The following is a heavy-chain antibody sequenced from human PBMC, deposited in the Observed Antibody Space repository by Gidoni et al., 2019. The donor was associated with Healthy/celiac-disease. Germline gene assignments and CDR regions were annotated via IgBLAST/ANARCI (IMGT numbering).Heavy chain of an antibody. J-gene: IGHJ4*02. Sequence: EVQLVESGGGLVKPGGSLRLSCAASGFTFSSYSMNWVRQAPGKGLEGVSSISSSSSYIYYADSVKGRITISRDNAKNSLYLQMNSLRAEDTAVYYCATTRSFYSNGGHYWGQGTLVTVSS. D-gene: IGHD4-4*01. CDR1: GFTFSSYS. CDR2: ISSSSSYI. CDR3: ATTRSFYSNGGHY. V-gene: IGHV3-21*01.